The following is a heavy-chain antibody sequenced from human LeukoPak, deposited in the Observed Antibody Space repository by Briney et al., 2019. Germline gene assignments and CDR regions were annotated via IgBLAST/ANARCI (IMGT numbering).Heavy chain of an antibody. CDR3: ARGINWEPIDY. V-gene: IGHV4-34*01. Sequence: SETLSLTCAVYGGSFSGYYWSWIRQPPGKGLEWIGEINHSGSTNYNPSLKSRVTISVDTSKNQFSLKLSSVTAADTAVYYCARGINWEPIDYWGQGTLVTVSS. D-gene: IGHD1-1*01. CDR1: GGSFSGYY. CDR2: INHSGST. J-gene: IGHJ4*02.